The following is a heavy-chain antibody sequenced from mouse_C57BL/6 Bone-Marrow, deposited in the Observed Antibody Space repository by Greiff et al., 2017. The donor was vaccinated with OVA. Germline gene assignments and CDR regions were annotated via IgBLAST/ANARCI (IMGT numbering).Heavy chain of an antibody. D-gene: IGHD2-2*01. V-gene: IGHV1-64*01. J-gene: IGHJ2*01. CDR3: ARSNPMVTTRRGAFDW. CDR1: GYTFTSYW. CDR2: IHPNSGST. Sequence: VQLQQPGAELVKPGASVKLSCKASGYTFTSYWMHWVTQRPGQGLEWIGMIHPNSGSTNYTEKFKSKATLTVDKSSSTAYMQLSSLTSEDSAVYYCARSNPMVTTRRGAFDWWGQGTTLTVSS.